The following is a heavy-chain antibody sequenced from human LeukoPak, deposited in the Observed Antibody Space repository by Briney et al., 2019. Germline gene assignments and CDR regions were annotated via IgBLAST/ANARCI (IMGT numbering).Heavy chain of an antibody. CDR1: GFTFSSYW. CDR3: ARARYSGSYHGYFDY. CDR2: INHNGNVN. D-gene: IGHD3-10*01. V-gene: IGHV3-7*03. J-gene: IGHJ4*02. Sequence: GGSLRLSCAASGFTFSSYWMNWARQAPGKGLEWVASINHNGNVNYYVDSVKGRFTISRDNAKNSLYLQMSNLRAEDTAVYFCARARYSGSYHGYFDYWGQGTLVTVSS.